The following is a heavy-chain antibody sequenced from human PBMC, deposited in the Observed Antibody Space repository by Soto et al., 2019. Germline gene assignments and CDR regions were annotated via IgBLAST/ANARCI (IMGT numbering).Heavy chain of an antibody. Sequence: PGGSLRLSCAASGFTFSSYAMSWVRQAPGKGLEWDSAISGSGGSTYYADSVKGRFTISRDNSKNTLYLQMNSLRAEDTAVYYCAKGFQRGIVVVPAAWLFDYWGQGTLVTVSS. J-gene: IGHJ4*02. CDR2: ISGSGGST. CDR1: GFTFSSYA. D-gene: IGHD2-2*01. V-gene: IGHV3-23*01. CDR3: AKGFQRGIVVVPAAWLFDY.